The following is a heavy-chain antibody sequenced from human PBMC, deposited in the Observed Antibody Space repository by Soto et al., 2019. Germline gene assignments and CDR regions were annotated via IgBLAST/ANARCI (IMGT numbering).Heavy chain of an antibody. D-gene: IGHD2-2*01. CDR2: ISYDGSNK. CDR3: AKDPRLECSSTSCYALGMAV. J-gene: IGHJ6*02. CDR1: GFTFSSYG. Sequence: PGGSLRLSCAASGFTFSSYGMHWVRQAPGKGLEWVAVISYDGSNKYYADSVKGRFTISRDNSKNTLYLQMNSLRAEDTAVYYCAKDPRLECSSTSCYALGMAVWGQGTTVTVSS. V-gene: IGHV3-30*18.